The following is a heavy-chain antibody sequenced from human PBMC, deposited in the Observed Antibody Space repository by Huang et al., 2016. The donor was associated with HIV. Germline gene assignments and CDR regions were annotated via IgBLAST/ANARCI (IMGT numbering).Heavy chain of an antibody. Sequence: QVQLVQSGAEVKTPGASMTVSCKASGYTFNIYYIHWVRQVPGQGMEWMGIISPTNGHTNYARNLLGRVTMTRDTCPTTGYMELRSLTSEDTAMYYCARGHITAPGTSYFDYCGQGLLVTVSS. D-gene: IGHD6-13*01. CDR3: ARGHITAPGTSYFDY. V-gene: IGHV1-46*02. CDR2: ISPTNGHT. J-gene: IGHJ4*02. CDR1: GYTFNIYY.